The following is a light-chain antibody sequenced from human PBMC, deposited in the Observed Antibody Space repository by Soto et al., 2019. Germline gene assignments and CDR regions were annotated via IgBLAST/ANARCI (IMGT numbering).Light chain of an antibody. CDR3: QHYNFWPHS. V-gene: IGKV3-15*01. J-gene: IGKJ2*01. CDR2: RAS. CDR1: QSVRDN. Sequence: EIVLTQSPGTLSLSPGERVTLSCRASQSVRDNLAWYQQKPGQAPRLLIYRASTRATGVPARFSGSGSGTEFTLTISSLQSEDVSVYFCQHYNFWPHSFGQGTKVDIK.